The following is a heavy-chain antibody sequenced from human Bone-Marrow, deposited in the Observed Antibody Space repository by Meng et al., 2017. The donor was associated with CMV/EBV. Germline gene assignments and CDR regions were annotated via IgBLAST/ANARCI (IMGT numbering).Heavy chain of an antibody. V-gene: IGHV1-2*02. CDR2: INPNSGGT. J-gene: IGHJ4*02. CDR3: ARGEGKAAAGTRDFDY. CDR1: GYTFTGYY. D-gene: IGHD6-13*01. Sequence: ASVKVSCKASGYTFTGYYMHWVRQAPGQGLEWMGWINPNSGGTNYAQKFQGRVTMTRDTSISTAYMELSRLRSDDTAVYYCARGEGKAAAGTRDFDYWGQGTLVTVSS.